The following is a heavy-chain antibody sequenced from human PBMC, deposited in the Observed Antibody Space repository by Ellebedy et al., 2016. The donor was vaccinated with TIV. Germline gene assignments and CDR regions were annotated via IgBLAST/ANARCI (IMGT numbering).Heavy chain of an antibody. Sequence: SGPTLVKPTQTLTLTCPFSGFLLSTSGVGVGWIRQPPGKALEWLALIYWDVAKRYSPSLKSRLTITKDTSKNQVSLTMTNMDPVDTATSYCAHRPPNTPGYCLFDYWGQGTLVTVSS. D-gene: IGHD5-12*01. CDR3: AHRPPNTPGYCLFDY. CDR2: IYWDVAK. J-gene: IGHJ4*02. CDR1: GFLLSTSGVG. V-gene: IGHV2-5*02.